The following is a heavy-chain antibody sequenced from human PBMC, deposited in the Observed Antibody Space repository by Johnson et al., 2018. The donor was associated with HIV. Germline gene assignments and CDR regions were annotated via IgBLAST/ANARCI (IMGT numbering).Heavy chain of an antibody. Sequence: QVQLVESGGGVVQPGWSLRLSCAASGFTLSSYAMHWVRQAPGKGLEWVAVLSYDGSNEYYADSVKGRFTISRDNSKNTLYLQMNSLRAEDTAVYYCARDEPYNLNAFDIWGQGTMVTVSS. D-gene: IGHD5-24*01. J-gene: IGHJ3*02. CDR1: GFTLSSYA. V-gene: IGHV3-30-3*01. CDR2: LSYDGSNE. CDR3: ARDEPYNLNAFDI.